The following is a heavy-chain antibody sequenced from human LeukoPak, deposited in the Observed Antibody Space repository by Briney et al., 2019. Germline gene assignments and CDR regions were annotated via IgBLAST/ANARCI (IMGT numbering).Heavy chain of an antibody. CDR1: GFTFSSYG. V-gene: IGHV3-30*18. CDR3: AKDSEYSR. Sequence: GSLILSCAASGFTFSSYGMHWVRQAPGKGLEWVAVISYDGSNKYYADSVKGRFTISRDNSKNTLYLQMNSLRVEDTAVYYCAKDSEYSRWGQGTLVTVSS. CDR2: ISYDGSNK. J-gene: IGHJ4*02. D-gene: IGHD6-6*01.